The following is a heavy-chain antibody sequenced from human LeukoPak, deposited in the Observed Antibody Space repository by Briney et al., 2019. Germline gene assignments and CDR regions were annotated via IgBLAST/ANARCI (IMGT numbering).Heavy chain of an antibody. CDR2: ISGSGGNT. Sequence: TGGSLRLSCAASGFTFCSYAMSWVRQAPGKGLEWVSAISGSGGNTYYADSVKGRFTISRDNSKNTLYLQMNSLRAEEKAVYYCAKDGGGVTPFDYWGQGTLVTVSS. D-gene: IGHD2-21*02. CDR1: GFTFCSYA. J-gene: IGHJ4*02. CDR3: AKDGGGVTPFDY. V-gene: IGHV3-23*01.